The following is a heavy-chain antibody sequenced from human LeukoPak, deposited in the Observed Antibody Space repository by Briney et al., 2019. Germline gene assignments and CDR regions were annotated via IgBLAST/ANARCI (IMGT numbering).Heavy chain of an antibody. J-gene: IGHJ3*02. Sequence: ASVKVSCKASGYTFTGYYMHWVRQAPGQGLEWMGWINPNSGGTNYAQKFQGRVTMTRDTSISTASMELSRLRSDDTAVYFCARVGVPRGYYDSSGLDAFDIWGQGTMVTVSS. V-gene: IGHV1-2*02. CDR2: INPNSGGT. CDR3: ARVGVPRGYYDSSGLDAFDI. D-gene: IGHD3-22*01. CDR1: GYTFTGYY.